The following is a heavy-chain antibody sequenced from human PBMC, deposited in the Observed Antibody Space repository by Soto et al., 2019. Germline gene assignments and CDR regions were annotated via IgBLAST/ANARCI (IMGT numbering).Heavy chain of an antibody. CDR3: KGAGY. Sequence: QVQLQQWGAGLLKPSETLSLTCAVYGGSVSGYYWSWIRQPPGKGLEWIGEINHSGSTNYNPSLKSRVTISVDTSKTQFSLKLSSVTAADTAVYYCKGAGYWGQGTMVTVSS. V-gene: IGHV4-34*01. J-gene: IGHJ4*02. CDR1: GGSVSGYY. CDR2: INHSGST. D-gene: IGHD6-19*01.